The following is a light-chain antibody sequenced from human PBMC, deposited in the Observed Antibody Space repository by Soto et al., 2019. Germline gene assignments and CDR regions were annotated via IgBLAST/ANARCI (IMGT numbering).Light chain of an antibody. CDR2: EVN. CDR3: SSYAGINNLGV. V-gene: IGLV2-8*01. J-gene: IGLJ1*01. CDR1: SSDVGGYKY. Sequence: QSVLTQPPSASGSPGQSVTISCTGTSSDVGGYKYVSLYQQHPGKAPKLMIFEVNKRPSGVPDRFSGSKSGNTASLTVSGLQAEDEADYYCSSYAGINNLGVFGTGTKVTVL.